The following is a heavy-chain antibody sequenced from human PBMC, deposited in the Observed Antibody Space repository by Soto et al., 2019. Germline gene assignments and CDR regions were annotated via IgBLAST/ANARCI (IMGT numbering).Heavy chain of an antibody. J-gene: IGHJ4*02. D-gene: IGHD3-3*01. CDR1: GYTFTSYG. CDR2: ISAYNGNT. V-gene: IGHV1-18*01. CDR3: ARHPSLRFLEWLGEYYFDY. Sequence: QVQLVQSGAEVKKPGASVKVSCKASGYTFTSYGISWVRQAPGQGLEWMGWISAYNGNTNYAQKLQGRVTMTTDTPTSTAYMELRSLRSDDTAVYYCARHPSLRFLEWLGEYYFDYWGQGTLVTVSS.